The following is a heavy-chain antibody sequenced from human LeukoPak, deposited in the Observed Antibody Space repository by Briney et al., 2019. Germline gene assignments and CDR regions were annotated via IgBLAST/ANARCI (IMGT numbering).Heavy chain of an antibody. CDR2: MNPNSGNT. CDR1: GYTFTSYD. CDR3: ARGLGRGYSYATGRNFDY. V-gene: IGHV1-8*01. Sequence: ASVKVSCKASGYTFTSYDINWVRQATGQGLEWMGWMNPNSGNTGYAQKFQGRVTMTRNTSISTAYMELSSLRSEDTAVYYCARGLGRGYSYATGRNFDYWGQGTLVTVSS. J-gene: IGHJ4*02. D-gene: IGHD5-18*01.